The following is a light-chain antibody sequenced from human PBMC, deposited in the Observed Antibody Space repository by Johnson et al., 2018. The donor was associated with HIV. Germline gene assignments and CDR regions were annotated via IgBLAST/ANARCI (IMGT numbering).Light chain of an antibody. J-gene: IGLJ1*01. CDR2: GND. CDR3: GTWDSSLSGV. Sequence: QSVLTQPPSVSAAPGQKVTISCSGSNSNIGNNYVSWYQQLPGTAPKLLIYGNDKRPSGIPDRFSGSKSGTSATLGITGLQSGDEANYYCGTWDSSLSGVFGTGTAVTGL. CDR1: NSNIGNNY. V-gene: IGLV1-51*01.